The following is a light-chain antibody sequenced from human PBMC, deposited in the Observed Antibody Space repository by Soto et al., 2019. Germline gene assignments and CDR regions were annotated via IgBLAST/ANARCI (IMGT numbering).Light chain of an antibody. CDR1: QSVSDSL. V-gene: IGKV3-20*01. CDR2: GAS. Sequence: EIVLTQSPGTLSLSPGERATLSCRASQSVSDSLLAWYQQKPGQAPRLLIYGASSRATDIPDRFSGSGSGTDFTLTISRLEPEDFAVYYCQQYGSSPVTFGGGTKVEIK. CDR3: QQYGSSPVT. J-gene: IGKJ4*01.